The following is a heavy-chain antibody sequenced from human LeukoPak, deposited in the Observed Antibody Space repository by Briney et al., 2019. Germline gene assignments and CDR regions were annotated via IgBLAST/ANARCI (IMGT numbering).Heavy chain of an antibody. J-gene: IGHJ6*03. CDR2: ISAYNGNT. V-gene: IGHV1-18*01. Sequence: GSSVKVSCKASGGTFTSYGISWVRQAPGQGLEWMGWISAYNGNTNYAQKLQGRVTMTTDTSTSTAYMELRSLRSDDTAVYYCARDQGYSSSWYFHYYYYYMDVWGKGTTVTVSS. CDR3: ARDQGYSSSWYFHYYYYYMDV. CDR1: GGTFTSYG. D-gene: IGHD6-13*01.